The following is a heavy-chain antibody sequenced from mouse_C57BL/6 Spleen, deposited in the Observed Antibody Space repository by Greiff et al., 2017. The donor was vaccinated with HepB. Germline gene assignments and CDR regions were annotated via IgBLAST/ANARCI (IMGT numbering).Heavy chain of an antibody. D-gene: IGHD2-10*02. V-gene: IGHV3-6*01. Sequence: EVQLQQSGPGLVKPSQSLSLTCSVTGYSITSGYYWNWIRQFPGNKLEWMGYISYDGSNNYNPSLKNRISITRDTSKNQFFLKLNSVTTEDTATYYCARDGYEDWYFDVWGTGTTVTVSS. CDR3: ARDGYEDWYFDV. CDR2: ISYDGSN. CDR1: GYSITSGYY. J-gene: IGHJ1*03.